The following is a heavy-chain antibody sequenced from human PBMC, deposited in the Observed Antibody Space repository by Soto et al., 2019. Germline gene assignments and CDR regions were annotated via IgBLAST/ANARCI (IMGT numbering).Heavy chain of an antibody. CDR3: AKDWYQTIDH. J-gene: IGHJ4*02. D-gene: IGHD1-1*01. V-gene: IGHV4-61*01. CDR1: GGSVSSISHY. Sequence: PSQTLSLTCTVSGGSVSSISHYWSLIRRPPGKGLEWIGYIYYTGMTTYNPSLKNRVTISVDTSKNQFSLRLTSVTAADTDVYYCAKDWYQTIDHWGQGTPVTVSS. CDR2: IYYTGMT.